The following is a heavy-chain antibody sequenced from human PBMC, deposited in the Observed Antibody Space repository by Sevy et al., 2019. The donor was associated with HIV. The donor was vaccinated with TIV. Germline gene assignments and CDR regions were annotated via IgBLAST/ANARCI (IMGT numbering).Heavy chain of an antibody. J-gene: IGHJ4*02. CDR3: ARGASVAGRGGFDF. V-gene: IGHV3-21*01. D-gene: IGHD6-19*01. CDR2: ISSSGSYI. CDR1: GFTFSAST. Sequence: GGSLRLSCAASGFTFSASTINWVRQAPGKGLEWISSISSSGSYIHYADSVKGRFTISRDNAKSSLYLQLNGLRAEDTAGYYCARGASVAGRGGFDFWGQGTLVTVSS.